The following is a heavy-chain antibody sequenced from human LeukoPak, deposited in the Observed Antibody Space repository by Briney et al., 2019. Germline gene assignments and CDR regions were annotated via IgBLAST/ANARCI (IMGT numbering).Heavy chain of an antibody. CDR3: AKFSYGDYVA. D-gene: IGHD4-17*01. V-gene: IGHV3-30*02. J-gene: IGHJ5*02. CDR1: GFVFSKNG. Sequence: GGSLRLSCAASGFVFSKNGMHWVRQAPGKGLEWVAFIRHDETEKYYADSVKGRFTISRDNSKNTLSLQMTSLRFDDTALYYCAKFSYGDYVAWGPGTLVSVSS. CDR2: IRHDETEK.